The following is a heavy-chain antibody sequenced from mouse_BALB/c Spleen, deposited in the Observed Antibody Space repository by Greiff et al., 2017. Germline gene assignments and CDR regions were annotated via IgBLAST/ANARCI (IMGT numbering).Heavy chain of an antibody. V-gene: IGHV14-3*02. J-gene: IGHJ2*01. CDR3: ARSDGGMDYFDY. Sequence: VQLQQSGAELVKPGASVKLSCTASGFNIKDTYMHWVKQRPEQGLEWIGRIDPANGNTKYDPKFQGKATITADTSSNTAYLQLSSLTSEDTAVYYCARSDGGMDYFDYWGQGTTLTVSS. CDR2: IDPANGNT. CDR1: GFNIKDTY.